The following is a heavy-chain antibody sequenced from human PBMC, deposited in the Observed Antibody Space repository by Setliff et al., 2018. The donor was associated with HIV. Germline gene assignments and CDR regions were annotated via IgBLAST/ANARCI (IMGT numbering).Heavy chain of an antibody. CDR1: GGSIKNYY. Sequence: SETLSLTCNVSGGSIKNYYWSWIRQSPGRGLEWIGNIYYTGSINYNPALQSLLTISIDTSKNKFSLGLTSVTAEDTAVYYCARQGGYYSPLDYWGQGALVTVSS. CDR3: ARQGGYYSPLDY. CDR2: IYYTGSI. J-gene: IGHJ4*02. V-gene: IGHV4-59*01. D-gene: IGHD3-3*01.